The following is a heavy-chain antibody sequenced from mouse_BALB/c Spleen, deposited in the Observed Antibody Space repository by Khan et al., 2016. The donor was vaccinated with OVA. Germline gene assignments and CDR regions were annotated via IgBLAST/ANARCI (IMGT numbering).Heavy chain of an antibody. V-gene: IGHV2-6-1*01. D-gene: IGHD2-1*01. J-gene: IGHJ1*01. CDR1: GFSFTSYG. Sequence: QVQLKESGPGLVAPSQSLSITCTISGFSFTSYGVHWVRQPPGKGLEWLVVIWSDGHTTYNSALKSRLSISKDNSTSQAFLKMNSLQTDDTAMYYCARHGYYGNYGPYFDVWGAGTTVTVSS. CDR2: IWSDGHT. CDR3: ARHGYYGNYGPYFDV.